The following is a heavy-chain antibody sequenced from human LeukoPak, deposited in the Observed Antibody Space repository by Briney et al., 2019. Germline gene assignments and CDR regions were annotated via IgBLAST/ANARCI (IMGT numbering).Heavy chain of an antibody. V-gene: IGHV3-73*01. CDR3: TRLHYDILTGYSPYYYYGMDV. Sequence: GGSLRLSCAASGFTFSGSAMHWVRQASGKGLEWVGRIRSKANSYATAYAASVKGRFTIPRDDSKNTAYLQMNSLKTEDTAVYYCTRLHYDILTGYSPYYYYGMDVWGQGTTVTVSS. CDR2: IRSKANSYAT. D-gene: IGHD3-9*01. J-gene: IGHJ6*02. CDR1: GFTFSGSA.